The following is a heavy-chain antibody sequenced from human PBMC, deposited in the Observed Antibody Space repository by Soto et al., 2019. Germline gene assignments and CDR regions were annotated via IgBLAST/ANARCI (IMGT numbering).Heavy chain of an antibody. J-gene: IGHJ5*02. Sequence: QVQLQESGPGLVKPSGTLSLTCAVSGDSIDSNHWWSWVRQPPGKGLEWIGEIHHSGSTNYNPSLKNRVPPSVTKSKNQVSLNLISVTAADTAFYYCAITNNGYRSGWDTWFDTWGQGTLVTVSS. V-gene: IGHV4-4*02. D-gene: IGHD6-19*01. CDR2: IHHSGST. CDR3: AITNNGYRSGWDTWFDT. CDR1: GDSIDSNHW.